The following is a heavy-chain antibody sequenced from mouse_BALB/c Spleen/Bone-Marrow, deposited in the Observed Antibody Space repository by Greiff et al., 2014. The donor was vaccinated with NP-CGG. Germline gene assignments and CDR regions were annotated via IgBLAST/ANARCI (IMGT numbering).Heavy chain of an antibody. V-gene: IGHV14-3*02. CDR3: ASYYYGSSGFAY. CDR1: GFNIKDTY. Sequence: VPLQQSGAELVKPGASVKLSCTASGFNIKDTYMHWVKQRPEQGLEWIGRIDPANGNTKYDPKFQGKATITADTSSNTAYLQLSSLTSEDTAFYYCASYYYGSSGFAYWGQGTLVTVSA. CDR2: IDPANGNT. D-gene: IGHD1-1*01. J-gene: IGHJ3*01.